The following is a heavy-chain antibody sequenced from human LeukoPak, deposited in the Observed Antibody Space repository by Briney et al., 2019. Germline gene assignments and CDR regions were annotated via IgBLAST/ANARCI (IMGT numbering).Heavy chain of an antibody. J-gene: IGHJ4*02. V-gene: IGHV3-23*01. CDR2: MSGNGGTA. Sequence: PGGSLRLSCAASGFTFSSYPVSWVRQAPGRGLEWVSAMSGNGGTANYADSAKGRFTISRDNSKNTLYLQMNTLRAEDTAVYYCASPGAAAAAPGFDYWGQGTLVTVSP. CDR3: ASPGAAAAAPGFDY. D-gene: IGHD6-25*01. CDR1: GFTFSSYP.